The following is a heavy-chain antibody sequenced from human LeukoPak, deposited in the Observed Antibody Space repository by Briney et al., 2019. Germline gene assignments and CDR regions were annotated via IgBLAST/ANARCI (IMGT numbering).Heavy chain of an antibody. CDR3: ARDSLFWSGYSNWFDP. Sequence: PGGSLRLSCEASGFTFSGCYMTWIRQAPGKGLEWVSYISISGDTKYYADSVKGRFTISRDNAKNSLYLQMNSLRAEDTALYYCARDSLFWSGYSNWFDPWGQGTLVTVSS. CDR1: GFTFSGCY. V-gene: IGHV3-11*01. J-gene: IGHJ5*02. D-gene: IGHD3-3*01. CDR2: ISISGDTK.